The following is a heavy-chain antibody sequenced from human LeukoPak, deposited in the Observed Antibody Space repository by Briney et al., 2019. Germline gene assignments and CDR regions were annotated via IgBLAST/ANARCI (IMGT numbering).Heavy chain of an antibody. CDR2: IVPIFDTA. CDR3: ARVKYQLLFRGYYFYMDV. D-gene: IGHD2-2*01. V-gene: IGHV1-69*13. CDR1: GATFTSYA. J-gene: IGHJ6*03. Sequence: PVKLSCKASGATFTSYAISWVRQAPGQRVEWMGGIVPIFDTANYAQKLQGRVTITADESTSTAYMELSSLRSEDTAVYYCARVKYQLLFRGYYFYMDVWGKGTTVTVSS.